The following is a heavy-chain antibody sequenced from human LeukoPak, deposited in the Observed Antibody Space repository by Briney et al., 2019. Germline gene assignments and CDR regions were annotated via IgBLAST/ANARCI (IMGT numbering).Heavy chain of an antibody. D-gene: IGHD4-17*01. CDR1: GFTFSSYG. CDR2: IWYDGSNK. V-gene: IGHV3-30*02. J-gene: IGHJ3*01. CDR3: AKDHSVGTVPA. Sequence: PGGSLRLSCAASGFTFSSYGMHWVRQAPGKGLEWVAVIWYDGSNKYYADSVKGRFTISRDNSKNTLYLQMNSLRAEDTAVYYCAKDHSVGTVPAWGQGTMVTVSS.